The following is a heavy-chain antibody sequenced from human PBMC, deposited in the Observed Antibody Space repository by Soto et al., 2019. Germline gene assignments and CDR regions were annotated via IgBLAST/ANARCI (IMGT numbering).Heavy chain of an antibody. D-gene: IGHD3-10*01. Sequence: SETLSLTCTVSGGSISSYYWSWIRQPPGKGLEWIGYIYYSGSTNYNPSLKSRVTISVDTSKNQFSLKLSSVTAADTAVYYCARGGPYYYGSGSYGYYYGMDVWGQGTTVTVS. CDR3: ARGGPYYYGSGSYGYYYGMDV. CDR1: GGSISSYY. J-gene: IGHJ6*02. V-gene: IGHV4-59*12. CDR2: IYYSGST.